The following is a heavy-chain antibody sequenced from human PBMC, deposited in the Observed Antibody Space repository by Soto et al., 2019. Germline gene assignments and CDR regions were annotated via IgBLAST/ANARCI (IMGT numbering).Heavy chain of an antibody. CDR2: ISPYNGDT. D-gene: IGHD6-13*01. V-gene: IGHV1-18*01. CDR1: GYTFTNHG. J-gene: IGHJ4*02. Sequence: QVQLVQSGAEVRESGASVKVSCKASGYTFTNHGISWVRQAPGEGLEWMGWISPYNGDTNNAQKSQGRVTMTTDTPTNTGFMELTRLTSDDTAVYYCARGGISSSEGLDYWGQGTLVTVSS. CDR3: ARGGISSSEGLDY.